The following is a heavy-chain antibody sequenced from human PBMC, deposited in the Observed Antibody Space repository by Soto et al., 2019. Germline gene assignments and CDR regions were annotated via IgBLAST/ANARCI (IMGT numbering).Heavy chain of an antibody. CDR1: GFSFSSYT. CDR3: ARAHEVAWFDS. J-gene: IGHJ5*01. Sequence: GSLRLSCTASGFSFSSYTMNWVRQAPGKGPQWVASITNRGTHTYSADSVKGRFTISRDNDKNSLYLQMNNLRAEDTATYYCARAHEVAWFDSWGLGALVTVSS. V-gene: IGHV3-21*06. D-gene: IGHD2-15*01. CDR2: ITNRGTHT.